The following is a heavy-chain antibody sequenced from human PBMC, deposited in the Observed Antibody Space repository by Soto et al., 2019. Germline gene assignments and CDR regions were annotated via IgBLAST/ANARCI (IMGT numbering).Heavy chain of an antibody. V-gene: IGHV4-4*07. Sequence: SETLSLTCTVSGGSISSYYWSWIRQPAGKGLEWIGRIYTSGSTNYNPSLKSRVTMSVDASKNQFSLKLSSVTAADTAVYYCAREFAGQWLHNWFDPWGQGTLVTVSS. J-gene: IGHJ5*02. CDR2: IYTSGST. CDR1: GGSISSYY. D-gene: IGHD6-19*01. CDR3: AREFAGQWLHNWFDP.